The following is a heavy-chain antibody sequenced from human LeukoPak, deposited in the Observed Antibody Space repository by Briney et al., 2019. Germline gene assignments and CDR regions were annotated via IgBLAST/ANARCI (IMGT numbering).Heavy chain of an antibody. V-gene: IGHV7-4-1*02. D-gene: IGHD3-10*01. J-gene: IGHJ4*02. CDR2: INTNTGNP. Sequence: ASVKVSCKASGYTFTSYAMNWVRQAPGQGLKWMGWINTNTGNPTYAQGFTGRFVFSLDTSVSAAYLQISSLKAEDTAVYYCARERITMVRGVIIPLFDYWGQGTLVTVSS. CDR3: ARERITMVRGVIIPLFDY. CDR1: GYTFTSYA.